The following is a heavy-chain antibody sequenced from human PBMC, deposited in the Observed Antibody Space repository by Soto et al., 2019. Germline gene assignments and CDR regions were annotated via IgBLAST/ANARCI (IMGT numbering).Heavy chain of an antibody. CDR2: ISGSGGST. Sequence: GGALRLSCAASGFTFSRYAMSWVRQAPGKGLEWVSAISGSGGSTYYADSVKGRFTISRDNPKNTLYLQMNSLRAEDTAVYYCAKDLGIIAAAVGFDYWGQGTLVTVSS. CDR1: GFTFSRYA. CDR3: AKDLGIIAAAVGFDY. D-gene: IGHD6-13*01. V-gene: IGHV3-23*01. J-gene: IGHJ4*02.